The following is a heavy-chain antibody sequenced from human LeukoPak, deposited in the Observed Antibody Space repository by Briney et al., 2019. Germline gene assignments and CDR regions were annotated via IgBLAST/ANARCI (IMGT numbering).Heavy chain of an antibody. CDR1: GFTFSSYG. J-gene: IGHJ4*02. D-gene: IGHD5-18*01. V-gene: IGHV3-30*18. CDR3: AKDVIQLWFDY. CDR2: ISYDGSNK. Sequence: GRSLRLSCAASGFTFSSYGMHWVRQAPGKGLEWVAVISYDGSNKYCADSVKGRFTISRDNSKNTLYLQMNSLRAEDTAVYYCAKDVIQLWFDYWGQGTLVTVPS.